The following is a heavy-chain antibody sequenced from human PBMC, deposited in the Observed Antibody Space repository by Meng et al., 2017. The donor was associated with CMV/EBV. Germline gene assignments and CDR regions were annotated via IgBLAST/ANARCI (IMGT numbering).Heavy chain of an antibody. CDR3: GLHDWLSP. Sequence: LRLSCAASRFAVSSHYRSWVRQAPGKGLEWVSIIYHDGRTYYADSVKGRFVMSRDNTRNSVDLQMNGLRADDTDVYFCGLHDWLSPWGQGTLVTVS. J-gene: IGHJ5*02. CDR2: IYHDGRT. CDR1: RFAVSSHY. V-gene: IGHV3-53*01.